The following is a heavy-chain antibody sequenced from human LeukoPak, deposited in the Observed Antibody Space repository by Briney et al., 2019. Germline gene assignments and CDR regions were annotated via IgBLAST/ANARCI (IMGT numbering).Heavy chain of an antibody. V-gene: IGHV5-51*01. J-gene: IGHJ6*03. CDR3: ARRHSYYYYMDV. CDR1: GYSFTSYW. D-gene: IGHD3-3*02. CDR2: IYPGDSDT. Sequence: GEYLKISSKGSGYSFTSYWIAWVRQMPGKGLEWMGIIYPGDSDTRYSPSFQGQVTISADKSTSTAYQQWSSLKASDTAMYYCARRHSYYYYMDVWGKGTTVTVSS.